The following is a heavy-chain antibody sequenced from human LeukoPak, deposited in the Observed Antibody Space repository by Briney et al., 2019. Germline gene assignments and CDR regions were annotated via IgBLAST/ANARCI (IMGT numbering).Heavy chain of an antibody. CDR1: GFTFSSYW. CDR3: ASSRAVVQGVTSPFDY. V-gene: IGHV3-74*01. CDR2: INSDGSST. Sequence: GGSLRLSCAASGFTFSSYWMHWVRQAPGKGLVWVSRINSDGSSTSYADSVKGRFTISRDNSKNTLYLQMNSLRAEDTAVYYCASSRAVVQGVTSPFDYWGQGTLVTVSS. D-gene: IGHD3-10*01. J-gene: IGHJ4*02.